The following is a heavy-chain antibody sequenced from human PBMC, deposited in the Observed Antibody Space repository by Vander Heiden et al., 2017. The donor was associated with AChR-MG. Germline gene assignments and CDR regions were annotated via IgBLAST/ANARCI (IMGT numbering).Heavy chain of an antibody. V-gene: IGHV3-53*01. Sequence: EVQLVESGGGLIQPGGSLRLSCAASGFTVSSNYMGWCRQAPGKGLEWVSVIYSGGSTYYADSVKGRFTISRDNSKNTLYLQMNSLRAEDTAVYYCARGPQQWLMNYWGQGTLVTVSS. D-gene: IGHD6-19*01. CDR2: IYSGGST. J-gene: IGHJ4*02. CDR3: ARGPQQWLMNY. CDR1: GFTVSSNY.